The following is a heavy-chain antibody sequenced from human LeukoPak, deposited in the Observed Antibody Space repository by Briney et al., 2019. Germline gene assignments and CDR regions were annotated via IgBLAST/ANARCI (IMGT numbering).Heavy chain of an antibody. CDR2: INHSGST. CDR1: GGSFSGYY. Sequence: PSETLSLTCAVYGGSFSGYYWSWIRQPPGKGLEWIGEINHSGSTNYNPSLKSRVTISVDTSKNRFSLKLSSVTAADTAVYYCARTRPVRWFDPWGQGTLVTVSS. D-gene: IGHD6-6*01. CDR3: ARTRPVRWFDP. V-gene: IGHV4-34*01. J-gene: IGHJ5*02.